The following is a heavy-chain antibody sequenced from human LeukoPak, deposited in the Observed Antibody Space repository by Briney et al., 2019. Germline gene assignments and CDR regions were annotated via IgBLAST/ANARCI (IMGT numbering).Heavy chain of an antibody. V-gene: IGHV3-7*03. CDR3: AKDAYDVQYYFDY. Sequence: GGSLRLSCAASGFTFSSYWMNWVRQAPGKGLEWVANIKKDGSDKNYLGSVKGRFTISRDNAKNSLYLQMNSLRAEDTALYYCAKDAYDVQYYFDYWGQGILVTVSS. J-gene: IGHJ4*02. CDR2: IKKDGSDK. D-gene: IGHD3-22*01. CDR1: GFTFSSYW.